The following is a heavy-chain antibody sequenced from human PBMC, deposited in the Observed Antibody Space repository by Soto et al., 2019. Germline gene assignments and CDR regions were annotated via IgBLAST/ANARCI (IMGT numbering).Heavy chain of an antibody. Sequence: PSETLSLTCAVYGGSFSGYYWSWIRQPPGKGLEWIGEINHSGSTNYNPSLKSRVTISVDTSKNQFSLKLSSVTAADTAVYYCARKVVVDAFEIWGQGTMVTV. V-gene: IGHV4-34*01. CDR2: INHSGST. CDR1: GGSFSGYY. D-gene: IGHD2-15*01. CDR3: ARKVVVDAFEI. J-gene: IGHJ3*02.